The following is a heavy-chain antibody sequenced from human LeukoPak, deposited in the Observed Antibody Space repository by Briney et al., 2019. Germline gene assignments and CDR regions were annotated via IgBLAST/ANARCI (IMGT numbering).Heavy chain of an antibody. CDR2: IYYSGST. CDR1: GGSINSGGYY. CDR3: AGENRGATHHFDY. V-gene: IGHV4-31*02. Sequence: PSQTLSLTCTVSGGSINSGGYYWSWIGQHPGMGLEWIGYIYYSGSTYYNPSRQSPVTISEDTSKNQFPLKLSPVTAADTAVYYCAGENRGATHHFDYWGQGTLVTVSS. D-gene: IGHD1-14*01. J-gene: IGHJ4*02.